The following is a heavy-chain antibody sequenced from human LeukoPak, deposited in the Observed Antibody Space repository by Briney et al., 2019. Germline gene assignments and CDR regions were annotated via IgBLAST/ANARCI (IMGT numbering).Heavy chain of an antibody. CDR1: GYTFTSYG. J-gene: IGHJ4*02. V-gene: IGHV1-18*01. D-gene: IGHD6-13*01. CDR2: ISAYNGNT. Sequence: ASVKVSCKASGYTFTSYGISWVRQAPGQGLEWMGWISAYNGNTNYAQKLQGRVTMTTDTSTSTAYMELRSLRSDDTAVYYCARDLRERRSRWLKFDYWGQGTLVTVSS. CDR3: ARDLRERRSRWLKFDY.